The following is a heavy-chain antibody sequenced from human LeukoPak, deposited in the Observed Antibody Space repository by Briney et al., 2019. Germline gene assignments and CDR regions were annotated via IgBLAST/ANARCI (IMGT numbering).Heavy chain of an antibody. D-gene: IGHD1-14*01. CDR2: INQGGSDK. CDR1: GFTFSGHW. V-gene: IGHV3-7*01. Sequence: GGSLKLSCAASGFTFSGHWMSWVRQAPGKGLGWVANINQGGSDKYYVDSVKGRFTISRDNANNLLYLQMNSLRGEDTAVYYCTRDRSRAEDDWGQGTLVTVSS. J-gene: IGHJ4*02. CDR3: TRDRSRAEDD.